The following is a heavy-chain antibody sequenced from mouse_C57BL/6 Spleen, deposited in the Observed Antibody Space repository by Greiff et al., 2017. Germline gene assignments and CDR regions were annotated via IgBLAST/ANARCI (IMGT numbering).Heavy chain of an antibody. J-gene: IGHJ2*01. V-gene: IGHV6-3*01. D-gene: IGHD2-5*01. CDR2: IRLKSDNYAT. CDR1: GFTFSNYW. CDR3: AETYYSNYDYFDY. Sequence: DVMLVESGGGLVQPGGSMKLSCVASGFTFSNYWMNWVRQSPEKGLEWVAQIRLKSDNYATHYAESVKGRFTISRDDSKSSVYLQMNNLRAEDTGIYYCAETYYSNYDYFDYWGQGTTLTVSS.